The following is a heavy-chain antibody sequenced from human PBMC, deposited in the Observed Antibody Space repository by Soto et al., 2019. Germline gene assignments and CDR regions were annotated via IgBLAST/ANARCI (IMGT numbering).Heavy chain of an antibody. V-gene: IGHV3-30*18. J-gene: IGHJ4*01. D-gene: IGHD3-10*01. CDR3: AKDGWRKSITMVRGFIIPHYFYY. CDR1: GFTFSSYG. Sequence: GGSLRLPCAASGFTFSSYGMHWVRQAPGKGLEWVAVISYDGSNKYYADSVNGRFTISIDNSKNTVYRQINSLRAEDTAVYYCAKDGWRKSITMVRGFIIPHYFYYWGHGTRVTVSS. CDR2: ISYDGSNK.